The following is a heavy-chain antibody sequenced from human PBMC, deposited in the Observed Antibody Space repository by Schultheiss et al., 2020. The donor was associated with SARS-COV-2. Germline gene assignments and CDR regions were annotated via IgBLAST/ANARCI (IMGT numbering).Heavy chain of an antibody. J-gene: IGHJ4*02. CDR3: ARFSAWGVVVVPAAIDY. D-gene: IGHD2-2*01. V-gene: IGHV3-21*01. Sequence: GGSLRLSCAASGFTVSSNYMSWVRQAPGKGLEWVSAISSSSSYIYYADSVKGRFTISRDNAKNSLYLQMNSLRAEDTAVYYCARFSAWGVVVVPAAIDYWGQGTLVTVSS. CDR2: ISSSSSYI. CDR1: GFTVSSNY.